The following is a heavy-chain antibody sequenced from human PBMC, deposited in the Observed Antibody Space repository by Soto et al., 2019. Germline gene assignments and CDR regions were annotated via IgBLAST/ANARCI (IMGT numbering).Heavy chain of an antibody. V-gene: IGHV2-5*02. CDR2: IYWDDDK. D-gene: IGHD6-13*01. Sequence: SGPTLVNPTQTLTLTCTFSGFSLSTSGVGVGWIRQPPGKALEWLALIYWDDDKRYSPSLKSRLTITKDTSKNQVVLTMTNMDPVDTATFYCARRIAAAGTLSWFDSWGQGTLVTVSS. J-gene: IGHJ5*01. CDR3: ARRIAAAGTLSWFDS. CDR1: GFSLSTSGVG.